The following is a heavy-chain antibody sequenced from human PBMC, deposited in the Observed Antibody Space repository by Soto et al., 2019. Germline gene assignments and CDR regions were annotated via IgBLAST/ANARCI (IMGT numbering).Heavy chain of an antibody. Sequence: GGSLRLSCAASGFTFSNALMSWVRQAPGKGLEGVGRINSKTDGGTTDYAAPVNGRFTTLSDDSKNTLYLQMNSLKTEDTAVYYCTTGVAVADYWGQGTLVTVSS. J-gene: IGHJ4*02. D-gene: IGHD6-19*01. V-gene: IGHV3-15*01. CDR2: INSKTDGGTT. CDR1: GFTFSNAL. CDR3: TTGVAVADY.